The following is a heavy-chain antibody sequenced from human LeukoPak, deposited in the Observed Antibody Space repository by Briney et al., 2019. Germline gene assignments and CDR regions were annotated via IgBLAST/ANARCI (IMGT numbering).Heavy chain of an antibody. CDR1: GFTFSSYW. CDR2: IWYDRSNK. CDR3: AKEWGDYDSGGYNPFDY. J-gene: IGHJ4*02. V-gene: IGHV3-33*06. D-gene: IGHD3-22*01. Sequence: PGGSLRLSCAASGFTFSSYWMSWVRQAPGKGLEWVAVIWYDRSNKCYADSVKGRFTISRDNSKNTLYLQMNSLRAEDTAVYYCAKEWGDYDSGGYNPFDYWGQGTLVTVSS.